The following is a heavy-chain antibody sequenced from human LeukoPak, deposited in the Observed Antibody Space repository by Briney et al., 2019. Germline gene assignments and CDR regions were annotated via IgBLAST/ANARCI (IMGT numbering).Heavy chain of an antibody. CDR3: AVVRSSEGHY. CDR1: GFTVSSNY. J-gene: IGHJ4*02. Sequence: QTGGSLRLSCAASGFTVSSNYMSWVRQAPGKGLEWVSVIYSGGSTYYADSVKGRFTISRDNSKNALYLQMNSLRAEDTAVYYCAVVRSSEGHYWGQGTLVTVSS. CDR2: IYSGGST. D-gene: IGHD1-26*01. V-gene: IGHV3-53*01.